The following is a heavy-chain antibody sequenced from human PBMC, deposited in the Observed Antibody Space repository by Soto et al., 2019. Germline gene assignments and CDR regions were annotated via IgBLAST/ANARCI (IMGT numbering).Heavy chain of an antibody. CDR1: GFTFSSYA. CDR2: VSGSGGST. Sequence: SGFTFSSYAMSWVRQAPGKGLEWISAVSGSGGSTYYADSVKGRFTISRDNSKDTLYLQMNNLRAEDTAVYYCAKPPDYNWNDYWGQGTLVTVSS. J-gene: IGHJ4*02. V-gene: IGHV3-23*01. D-gene: IGHD1-20*01. CDR3: AKPPDYNWNDY.